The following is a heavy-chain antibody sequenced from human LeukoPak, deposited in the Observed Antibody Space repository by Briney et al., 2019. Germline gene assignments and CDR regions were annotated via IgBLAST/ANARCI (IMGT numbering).Heavy chain of an antibody. CDR3: ARGGNYGDYEYYYGMDV. Sequence: GASVKVSCKASGYTFTGYYMHWVRQAPGQGLEWMGWINPNSGGTNYAQKFQGWVTMTRDTSISTAYMELSRLRSDDTAVYYCARGGNYGDYEYYYGMDVWGKGTTVTVSS. V-gene: IGHV1-2*04. D-gene: IGHD4-17*01. CDR2: INPNSGGT. CDR1: GYTFTGYY. J-gene: IGHJ6*04.